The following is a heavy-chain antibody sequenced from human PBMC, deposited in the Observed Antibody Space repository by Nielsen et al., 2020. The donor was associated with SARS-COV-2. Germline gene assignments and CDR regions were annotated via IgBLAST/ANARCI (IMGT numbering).Heavy chain of an antibody. V-gene: IGHV3-23*01. Sequence: GGSLRLSCAASGFTFSSYAMSWVRQAPGKGLEWVSAISGSGGSTYYADSVKGRFTISRDNAKNSLYLQMNSLRAEDTAVYYCARGIAEQFDYWGQGTLVTVSS. J-gene: IGHJ4*02. D-gene: IGHD6-13*01. CDR2: ISGSGGST. CDR1: GFTFSSYA. CDR3: ARGIAEQFDY.